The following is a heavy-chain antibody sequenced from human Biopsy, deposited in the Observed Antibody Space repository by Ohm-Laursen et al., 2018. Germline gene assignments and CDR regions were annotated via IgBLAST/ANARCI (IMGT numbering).Heavy chain of an antibody. CDR3: VSFLKDLNMAV. V-gene: IGHV3-74*01. D-gene: IGHD2-15*01. J-gene: IGHJ6*02. CDR1: GFTFNAYW. Sequence: SLRLSCAAPGFTFNAYWMYWVRQVPGKGLGWVSHIKSVGSWTNYADSVKGRFTISRDNAKNTLYLQMNSLRAEDTAVYYCVSFLKDLNMAVWGQGTTVTVSS. CDR2: IKSVGSWT.